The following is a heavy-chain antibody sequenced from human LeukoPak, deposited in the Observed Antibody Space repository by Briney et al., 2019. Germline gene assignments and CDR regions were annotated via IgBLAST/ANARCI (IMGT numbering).Heavy chain of an antibody. D-gene: IGHD4-17*01. Sequence: SETLSLTCTVSGDSISSYYWSWMRQPPGQGLEWIGYIYYSGSTYYNASLKSRVTISVDTSKNQFSLKLSSVTAADTAVYYCARAGSTVIHYWGQGTLVTVSS. CDR3: ARAGSTVIHY. CDR1: GDSISSYY. V-gene: IGHV4-59*01. CDR2: IYYSGST. J-gene: IGHJ4*02.